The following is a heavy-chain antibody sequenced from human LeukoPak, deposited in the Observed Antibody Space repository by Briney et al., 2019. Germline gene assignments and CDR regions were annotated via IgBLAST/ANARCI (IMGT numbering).Heavy chain of an antibody. V-gene: IGHV3-66*02. CDR1: GFIVSGDF. CDR3: ASESDTAMNY. J-gene: IGHJ4*02. D-gene: IGHD5-18*01. Sequence: GGSLRLSCAASGFIVSGDFMSWVRQAPGKGLEWVSVIYSDGSTYYADSVKGRFTISRDNSKNTLYLQMNSLRAEDTAVYYCASESDTAMNYWGQGTLVTVSS. CDR2: IYSDGST.